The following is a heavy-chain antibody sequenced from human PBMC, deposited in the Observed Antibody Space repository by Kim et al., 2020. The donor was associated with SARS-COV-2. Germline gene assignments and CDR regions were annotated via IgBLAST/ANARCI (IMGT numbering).Heavy chain of an antibody. J-gene: IGHJ4*02. Sequence: SETLSLTCAVYGGSFSGYYWSWIRQPPGKGLEWIGEINHSGSTNYNPSLKSRVTISVDTSKNQFSLKLSSVTAADTAVYYCARGFYYGDYLYWGQGTLVTVSS. V-gene: IGHV4-34*01. CDR3: ARGFYYGDYLY. CDR1: GGSFSGYY. D-gene: IGHD4-17*01. CDR2: INHSGST.